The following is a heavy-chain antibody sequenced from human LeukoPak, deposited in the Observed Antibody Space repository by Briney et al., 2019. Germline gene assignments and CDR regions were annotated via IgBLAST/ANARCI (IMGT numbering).Heavy chain of an antibody. CDR2: ISGYNGNT. CDR3: ARDLSLGRHDDGEPFDS. Sequence: GASVKVSCKTSGYTFTNHGISWVRQAPGQGLEWMGWISGYNGNTNYVQKFRGRITMTTDTSTSTAYLQLRSLSSGDTALYYCARDLSLGRHDDGEPFDSWGQGTLVTVSS. J-gene: IGHJ4*02. D-gene: IGHD4-17*01. CDR1: GYTFTNHG. V-gene: IGHV1-18*01.